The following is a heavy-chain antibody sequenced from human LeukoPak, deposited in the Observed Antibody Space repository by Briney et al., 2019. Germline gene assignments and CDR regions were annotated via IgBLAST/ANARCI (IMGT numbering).Heavy chain of an antibody. J-gene: IGHJ5*02. CDR3: ARDLATVTTTPWFDP. D-gene: IGHD4-17*01. Sequence: PGGSLRLSCAASGFTFSDYYMSWIRQAPGKGLEWVPYISSSGSTIHYADSVKGRFTISRDNAKNSLYLQMNSLRAEDTAVYYCARDLATVTTTPWFDPWGRGTLVTVSS. CDR1: GFTFSDYY. CDR2: ISSSGSTI. V-gene: IGHV3-11*04.